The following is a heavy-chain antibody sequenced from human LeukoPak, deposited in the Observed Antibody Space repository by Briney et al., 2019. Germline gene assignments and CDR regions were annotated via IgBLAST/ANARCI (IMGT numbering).Heavy chain of an antibody. D-gene: IGHD3-10*01. CDR3: AITYYYGSGSYGDAFDI. CDR1: GGTFSSYA. CDR2: IIPILGIA. V-gene: IGHV1-69*04. J-gene: IGHJ3*02. Sequence: SVKVSCKASGGTFSSYAISWVRQAPGQGLEWMGRIIPILGIANYAQKFQGRVTITADKSTSTAYMELSSLRSEDTAVYYCAITYYYGSGSYGDAFDIWGQGTMVTVSS.